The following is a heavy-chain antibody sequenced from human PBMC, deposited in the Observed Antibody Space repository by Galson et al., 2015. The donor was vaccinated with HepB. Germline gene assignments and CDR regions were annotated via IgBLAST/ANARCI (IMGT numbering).Heavy chain of an antibody. V-gene: IGHV3-30*18. D-gene: IGHD2-15*01. J-gene: IGHJ4*02. Sequence: SLRLSCAASGFTFSSYGMHWVRQAPGKGLEWVAAISYDGSNKYYADSVKGRFTISRDNSKNTLYLQMNSLRAGDTAVYNCAKVACGGSCYFGYFDYWGQGTLVTVSS. CDR1: GFTFSSYG. CDR3: AKVACGGSCYFGYFDY. CDR2: ISYDGSNK.